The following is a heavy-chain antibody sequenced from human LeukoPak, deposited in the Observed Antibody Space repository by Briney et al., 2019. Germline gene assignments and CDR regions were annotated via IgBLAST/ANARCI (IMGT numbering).Heavy chain of an antibody. D-gene: IGHD1-26*01. V-gene: IGHV3-21*01. Sequence: PGRSLRLSCAASGFTFSSYSMNWVRQAPGKGLEWVSSISSSSSYIYYADSVKGRFTISRDNAKNSLYLQMNSLRAEDTAVYYCAVASGSYNHFDYWGQGTLVTVSS. J-gene: IGHJ4*02. CDR2: ISSSSSYI. CDR1: GFTFSSYS. CDR3: AVASGSYNHFDY.